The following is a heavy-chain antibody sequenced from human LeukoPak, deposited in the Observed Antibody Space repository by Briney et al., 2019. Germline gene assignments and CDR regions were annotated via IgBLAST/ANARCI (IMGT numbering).Heavy chain of an antibody. Sequence: SETLSLTCAVPGYFISSGYFWGWIRQPPGKGLQWIGSIYHGGSTYYNPSLKSRVTISVDTSKNQFSLNLSSVTAADTAVYYCARDGTGTLFDYWGQGTLVTVSS. D-gene: IGHD1-7*01. CDR3: ARDGTGTLFDY. J-gene: IGHJ4*02. V-gene: IGHV4-38-2*02. CDR1: GYFISSGYF. CDR2: IYHGGST.